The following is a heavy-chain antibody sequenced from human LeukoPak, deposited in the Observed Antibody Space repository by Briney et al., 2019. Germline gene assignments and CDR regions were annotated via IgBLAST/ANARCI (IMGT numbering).Heavy chain of an antibody. CDR1: GFTFSSYA. CDR2: ISYDGSNK. Sequence: GGSLRLSCAASGFTFSSYAMHWVRQAPGKGLEWVAVISYDGSNKYYADSVKGRFTISRDNSKNTLYLQMNSLRAEDTAVYYCARVPLRFLEWSPPDYWGQGTLVTVSS. CDR3: ARVPLRFLEWSPPDY. V-gene: IGHV3-30-3*01. D-gene: IGHD3-3*01. J-gene: IGHJ4*02.